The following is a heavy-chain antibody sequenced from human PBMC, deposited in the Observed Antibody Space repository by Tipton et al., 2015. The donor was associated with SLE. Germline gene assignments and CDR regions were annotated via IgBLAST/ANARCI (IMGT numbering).Heavy chain of an antibody. Sequence: TLSLTCTVSGGSISSYYWSWIRQPLGKGLEWIGYIYYSGSTNYNPSLKSRVTISVDTSKNQFSLKLSSVTAADTAVYYCALAAAGIGYFQHWGQGTLVTVSS. J-gene: IGHJ1*01. CDR3: ALAAAGIGYFQH. D-gene: IGHD6-13*01. CDR1: GGSISSYY. CDR2: IYYSGST. V-gene: IGHV4-59*01.